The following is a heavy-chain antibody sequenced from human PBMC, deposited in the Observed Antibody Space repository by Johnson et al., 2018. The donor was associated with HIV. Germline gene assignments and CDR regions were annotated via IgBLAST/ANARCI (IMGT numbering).Heavy chain of an antibody. CDR1: GFTFSSYD. D-gene: IGHD1-26*01. Sequence: VQLVESGGGLVQPGGSLRLSCAASGFTFSSYDMHWVRQATGKGLEWVSAIGTAGDTYYPGSVKGRFTISRENAKNTLFLQMNSLIAEDTAIYYCAKGLWGGSYPHDAYDIWGQGTMVTVSS. V-gene: IGHV3-13*01. J-gene: IGHJ3*02. CDR3: AKGLWGGSYPHDAYDI. CDR2: IGTAGDT.